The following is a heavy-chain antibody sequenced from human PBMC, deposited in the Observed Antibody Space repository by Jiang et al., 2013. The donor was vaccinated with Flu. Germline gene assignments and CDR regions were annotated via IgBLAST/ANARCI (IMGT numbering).Heavy chain of an antibody. CDR1: GYGFTNYW. CDR2: IYPGDSST. J-gene: IGHJ5*02. Sequence: VQLVESGAEVKKPGESLKISCKGSGYGFTNYWIAWVRQMPEKGLEWMGIIYPGDSSTRYSPSFQGQVIISVDKSISTAYLQWTSLKASDTAMYYCARSNEGYAYSSKWLGWFDPWGQGTLVTVSS. V-gene: IGHV5-51*01. CDR3: ARSNEGYAYSSKWLGWFDP. D-gene: IGHD6-13*01.